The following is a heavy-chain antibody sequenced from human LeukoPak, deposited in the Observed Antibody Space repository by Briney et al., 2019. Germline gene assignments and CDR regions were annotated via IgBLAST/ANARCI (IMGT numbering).Heavy chain of an antibody. CDR1: GYSFTSYG. CDR3: ARMVQLWLAQYYYGMDV. Sequence: ASVKVSCKASGYSFTSYGITWVRQAPGQGLEWMGWISTYDGNANYAQKLQGRVTMTTDTSTITAYMELRSLRSDDTAVYYCARMVQLWLAQYYYGMDVWGQGTTVTVSS. CDR2: ISTYDGNA. D-gene: IGHD5-18*01. J-gene: IGHJ6*02. V-gene: IGHV1-18*01.